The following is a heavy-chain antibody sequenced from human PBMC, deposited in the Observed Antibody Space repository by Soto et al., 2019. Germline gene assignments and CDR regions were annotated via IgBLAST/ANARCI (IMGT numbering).Heavy chain of an antibody. CDR1: GFTFSSYA. V-gene: IGHV3-23*01. D-gene: IGHD2-15*01. CDR3: AGSLRSLNDY. Sequence: EVQLLESGGGLVQPGGSLRLSCAASGFTFSSYAMSWVRQAPGKGLEWVSAISGSGGSTYYADSVKGRFTISRDNSKNTMYLQMNSLRAEEAAVYYCAGSLRSLNDYWGQGTLVTVSS. J-gene: IGHJ4*02. CDR2: ISGSGGST.